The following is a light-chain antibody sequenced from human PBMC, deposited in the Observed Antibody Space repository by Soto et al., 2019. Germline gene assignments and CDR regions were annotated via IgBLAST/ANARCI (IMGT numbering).Light chain of an antibody. J-gene: IGKJ1*01. Sequence: DIQMTQSPSSLSASVGYRVTITCRASQSISSYLNWYQQKPGKAPKLLIYAASSLQSGVPSRFSGSGSGTDFTLTISSLQPEDFATYSCQQSYSTTWTFGQGTMVDIK. CDR2: AAS. CDR3: QQSYSTTWT. V-gene: IGKV1-39*01. CDR1: QSISSY.